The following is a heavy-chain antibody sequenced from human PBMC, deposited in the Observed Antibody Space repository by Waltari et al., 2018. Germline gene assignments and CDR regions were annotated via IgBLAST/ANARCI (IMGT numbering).Heavy chain of an antibody. J-gene: IGHJ4*02. V-gene: IGHV4-4*02. CDR3: ARDRGRGLYLDS. D-gene: IGHD1-26*01. CDR1: GDSVSNNYW. CDR2: IHGTGKT. Sequence: QLQLQQSGPGLVQPSESLFLSCAVFGDSVSNNYWWSWVRQPPGKGLEWIGQIHGTGKTNYNPSLESRVTVSMDTSNNQFSLRVTSPTAADTAVYFCARDRGRGLYLDSWGQGTLVTVS.